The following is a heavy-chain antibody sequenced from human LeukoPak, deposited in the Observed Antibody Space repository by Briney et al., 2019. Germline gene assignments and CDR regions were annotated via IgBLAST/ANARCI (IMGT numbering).Heavy chain of an antibody. J-gene: IGHJ3*02. D-gene: IGHD2-2*01. CDR3: ARVECSSTSCYPQDDAFDI. CDR2: MSYDGNA. Sequence: GGSLRLSCASSGFTFSSYGMHWVRQAPGKGLEWVALMSYDGNAFYADSVRGRFTISRDISNNTLDLQMNSLRTEDTAVYYCARVECSSTSCYPQDDAFDIWGQGTMVTVSS. V-gene: IGHV3-30*01. CDR1: GFTFSSYG.